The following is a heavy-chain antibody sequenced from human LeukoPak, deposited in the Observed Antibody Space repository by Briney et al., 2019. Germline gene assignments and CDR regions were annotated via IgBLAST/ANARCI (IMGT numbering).Heavy chain of an antibody. J-gene: IGHJ4*02. CDR1: GFTFNSYA. D-gene: IGHD3-10*01. V-gene: IGHV3-64*01. CDR3: ARDVPVTMVRGVPDY. Sequence: PGGSLRLSCAASGFTFNSYAMQWVRQAPGKGLEFVSVIDSIGDSTYTTNSVKGRFSISRDNAKNSLYLQMNSLRAEDTAVYYCARDVPVTMVRGVPDYWGQGTLVTVSS. CDR2: IDSIGDST.